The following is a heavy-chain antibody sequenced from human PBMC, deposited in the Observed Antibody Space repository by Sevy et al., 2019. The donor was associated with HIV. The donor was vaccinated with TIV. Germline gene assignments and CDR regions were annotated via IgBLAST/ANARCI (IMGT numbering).Heavy chain of an antibody. CDR3: AKVPGYCSSTSCYEDGMDV. Sequence: GGSLRLSCAASGFTFSSYAMSWVRQAPGKGLEWVSAISGSGGSPYYADSVKGRFTISRDNSKNTLYLQMNSLRAEDTAVYYCAKVPGYCSSTSCYEDGMDVWGQGTTVTVSS. V-gene: IGHV3-23*01. D-gene: IGHD2-2*01. CDR1: GFTFSSYA. J-gene: IGHJ6*02. CDR2: ISGSGGSP.